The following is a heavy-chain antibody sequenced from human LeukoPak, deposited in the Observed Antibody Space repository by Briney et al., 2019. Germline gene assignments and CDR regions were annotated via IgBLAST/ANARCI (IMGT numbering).Heavy chain of an antibody. CDR1: GYSITCYW. V-gene: IGHV5-51*01. D-gene: IGHD6-13*01. CDR3: ATTTREGEYSSSWYRRIPVDYSYMDV. CDR2: IYRGNSDT. J-gene: IGHJ6*03. Sequence: GAPLKICCKGSGYSITCYWIGCLRPTRGKRLGLMGIIYRGNSDTSYSPSFQGQVTVAADKSICPAYLQWSTLTASATAMYYCATTTREGEYSSSWYRRIPVDYSYMDVWGKGTTVTISS.